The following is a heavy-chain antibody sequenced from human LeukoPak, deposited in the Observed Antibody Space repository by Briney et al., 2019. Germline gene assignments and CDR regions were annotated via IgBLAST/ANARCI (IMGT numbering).Heavy chain of an antibody. V-gene: IGHV3-30*18. CDR3: AKDRETTASGTFDY. Sequence: GGSLRLSCAASGFTFNNYGIHYVRQAPGKGLEWVSVISDDGRHKNYADSVKGRFTISRDNSNNTLYLQMNSLRVEDTGVYYCAKDRETTASGTFDYWGQGTLVTVSS. CDR1: GFTFNNYG. CDR2: ISDDGRHK. J-gene: IGHJ4*02. D-gene: IGHD6-13*01.